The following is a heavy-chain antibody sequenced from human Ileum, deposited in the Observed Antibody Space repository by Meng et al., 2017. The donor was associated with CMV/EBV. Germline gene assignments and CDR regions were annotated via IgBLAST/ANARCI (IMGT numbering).Heavy chain of an antibody. J-gene: IGHJ5*02. CDR3: ARGDTYYLEWWFDP. V-gene: IGHV1-18*01. D-gene: IGHD3-3*01. CDR2: ISAYNGCT. Sequence: KASGFTFTNYSCHWMRQAPGQGLEWMGWISAYNGCTNPAQKFQGRATMTIDTSTSTAYMELRSLRSDDTAVYYCARGDTYYLEWWFDPWGQGTLVTVSS. CDR1: GFTFTNYS.